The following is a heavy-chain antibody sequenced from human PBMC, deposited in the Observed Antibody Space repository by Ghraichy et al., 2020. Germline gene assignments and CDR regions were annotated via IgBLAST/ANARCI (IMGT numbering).Heavy chain of an antibody. V-gene: IGHV3-48*04. CDR2: ISSSSSTI. Sequence: GGSLRLSCAASGFTFSSYTMNWVRQAPGKGLEWVSYISSSSSTIYYADSVKGRFTISRDNAKNSLYLQMNSLRAEDTAVYYCSRGRSTMVRDRSGGFDPWGQGTLVTVSS. J-gene: IGHJ5*02. CDR3: SRGRSTMVRDRSGGFDP. CDR1: GFTFSSYT. D-gene: IGHD3-10*01.